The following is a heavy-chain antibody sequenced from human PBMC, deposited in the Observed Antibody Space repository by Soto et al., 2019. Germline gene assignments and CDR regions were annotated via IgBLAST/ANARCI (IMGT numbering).Heavy chain of an antibody. J-gene: IGHJ6*02. Sequence: PSETLSLTCAVYGGSFSGYYWSWIRQPPGKGLEWIGEINHSGSTNYNPSLKSRITITVDTSKNQFSLKLSSVTAADTAVYYCARGLVLVRNMDVWGQGTTVTVSS. D-gene: IGHD3-10*01. CDR1: GGSFSGYY. CDR3: ARGLVLVRNMDV. V-gene: IGHV4-34*01. CDR2: INHSGST.